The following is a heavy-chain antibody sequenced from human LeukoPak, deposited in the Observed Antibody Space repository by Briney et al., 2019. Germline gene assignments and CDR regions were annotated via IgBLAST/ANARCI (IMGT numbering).Heavy chain of an antibody. D-gene: IGHD3-10*01. Sequence: GESLKISCKGSGYSFTSYWISWVRQMPGKGLEWMGRIDPSDSYTNYSPSFQGHVTISAGKSISTAYLQWSSLKASDTAMYYCARIEYYYGSGSYSYFDYWGQGTLVTVSS. CDR2: IDPSDSYT. CDR3: ARIEYYYGSGSYSYFDY. CDR1: GYSFTSYW. J-gene: IGHJ4*02. V-gene: IGHV5-10-1*01.